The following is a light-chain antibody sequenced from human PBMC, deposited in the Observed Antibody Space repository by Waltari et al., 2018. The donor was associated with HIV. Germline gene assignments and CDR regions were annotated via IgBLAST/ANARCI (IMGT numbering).Light chain of an antibody. CDR3: QQYKSFPLT. Sequence: AIHLTQTPSSLSASVGDRVTISCRASQAVSPALASYQQKPGRPPKLLIYDASTLQTGVSLRFSGRGSVTNFSITVNTLHPEDFATYYCQQYKSFPLTFGQGTRVEIK. J-gene: IGKJ5*01. V-gene: IGKV1-13*02. CDR2: DAS. CDR1: QAVSPA.